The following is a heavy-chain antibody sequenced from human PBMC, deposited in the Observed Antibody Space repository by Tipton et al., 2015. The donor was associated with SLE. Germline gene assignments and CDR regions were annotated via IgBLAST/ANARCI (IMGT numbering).Heavy chain of an antibody. CDR3: ARQVTNRWHVVWFDP. CDR2: ISNSGST. D-gene: IGHD2-15*01. CDR1: GGSISTYY. Sequence: TLSLTCTLSGGSISTYYWSWIRQPPGKGLEWVGDISNSGSTNYNPSLNSRVTVSVDTSRNQFSLKLSSVTAADTAVYYCARQVTNRWHVVWFDPWGQGTLVTVSS. J-gene: IGHJ5*02. V-gene: IGHV4-59*08.